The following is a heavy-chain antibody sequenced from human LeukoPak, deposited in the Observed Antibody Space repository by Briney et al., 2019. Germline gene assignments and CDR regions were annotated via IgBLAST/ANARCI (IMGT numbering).Heavy chain of an antibody. Sequence: GASVKVSCKASGGTFSSYAISWVRQVPGQGLEWMGGIIPIFGTANYAQKFQGRVTITTDESTSTAYMELSSLRSEDTAVYYCARDAASRHFDYWGRGTLVTVSS. D-gene: IGHD2-15*01. CDR3: ARDAASRHFDY. CDR2: IIPIFGTA. V-gene: IGHV1-69*05. CDR1: GGTFSSYA. J-gene: IGHJ4*02.